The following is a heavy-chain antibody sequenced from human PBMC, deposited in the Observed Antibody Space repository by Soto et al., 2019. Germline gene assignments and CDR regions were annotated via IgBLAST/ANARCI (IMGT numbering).Heavy chain of an antibody. CDR2: VVPRLGST. Sequence: QVQLVQSGAEVKKPGSSVKVSCKASEDTFVSYAITWVRQAPGQGLEWMGGVVPRLGSTNYAQKFQGRVTFTADKSTNAAYMELSSLRSEDTAMYYCARGEPFILVLELWGQGTMVIVSS. J-gene: IGHJ3*01. V-gene: IGHV1-69*06. CDR3: ARGEPFILVLEL. CDR1: EDTFVSYA. D-gene: IGHD3-3*01.